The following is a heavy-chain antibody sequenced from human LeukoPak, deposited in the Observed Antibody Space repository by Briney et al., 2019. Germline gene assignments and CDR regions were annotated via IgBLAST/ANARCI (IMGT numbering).Heavy chain of an antibody. CDR2: INPNSGGT. D-gene: IGHD6-6*01. Sequence: ASVKVSCKASGYTFTDYYMHWVRQAPGQGLEWMGWINPNSGGTNSAQRFQVRVTMTRDTSISTAYMELSRLTSDDTAVYYCARVLSSGGWFDPWGQGTLVTVSS. J-gene: IGHJ5*02. V-gene: IGHV1-2*02. CDR3: ARVLSSGGWFDP. CDR1: GYTFTDYY.